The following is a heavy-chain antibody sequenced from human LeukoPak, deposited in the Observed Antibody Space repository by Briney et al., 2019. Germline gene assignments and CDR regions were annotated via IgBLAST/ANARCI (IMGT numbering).Heavy chain of an antibody. D-gene: IGHD4-17*01. V-gene: IGHV4-4*02. CDR1: GGSISSSNW. CDR3: ARLVENGDSLWYFDL. J-gene: IGHJ2*01. CDR2: IYHSGST. Sequence: SETLSLTCAVSGGSISSSNWWSWVRQPPGKGLEWIGEIYHSGSTNYNPSLKSRVTISVDKSKNQFSLKLSSVTAADTAVYYCARLVENGDSLWYFDLWGRGTLVTVSS.